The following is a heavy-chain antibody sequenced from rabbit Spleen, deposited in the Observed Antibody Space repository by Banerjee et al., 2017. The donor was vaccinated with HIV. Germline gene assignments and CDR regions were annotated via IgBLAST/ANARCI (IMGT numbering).Heavy chain of an antibody. J-gene: IGHJ6*01. CDR2: IYAGSSSNI. CDR3: ARDTGTSFSTYGMDL. D-gene: IGHD8-1*01. Sequence: QSLEESGGGLVKPGASLTLTCKASGFSLNSGYDMYWVRQAPGKGLEWIACIYAGSSSNIYSATWAKGRFTISKTSSTTVTLQMTSLTAADTATYFCARDTGTSFSTYGMDLWGPGTLVTVS. V-gene: IGHV1S40*01. CDR1: GFSLNSGYD.